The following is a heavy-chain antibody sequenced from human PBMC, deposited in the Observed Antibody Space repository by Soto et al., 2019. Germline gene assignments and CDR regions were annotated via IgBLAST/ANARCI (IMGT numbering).Heavy chain of an antibody. V-gene: IGHV6-1*01. CDR2: TYFRSKWYN. Sequence: SQTLSLTCSLSWDSFSSNIASCNWIRQSPSRGLEWLGRTYFRSKWYNDYAVSVKSRIIINPDTSNNQFSLQLNSVTPEETAVYFCAKGDNLGPKTGYAFDPWGQGIMVTVSS. CDR3: AKGDNLGPKTGYAFDP. J-gene: IGHJ5*02. CDR1: WDSFSSNIAS. D-gene: IGHD5-12*01.